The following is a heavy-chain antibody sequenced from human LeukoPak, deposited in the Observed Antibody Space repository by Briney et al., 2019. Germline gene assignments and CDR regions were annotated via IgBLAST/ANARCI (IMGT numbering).Heavy chain of an antibody. J-gene: IGHJ4*02. Sequence: PGGSLRLSCEASGFTFSAYAMTWVRQAPGKGLEWVGRIKRGSDGGTTEYAAPVKGRFIISRDDSRNTLYLEMASLQIEDTAVYYCTTDPSVLVVGYWGQGTLVTVSS. D-gene: IGHD2-15*01. CDR1: GFTFSAYA. CDR3: TTDPSVLVVGY. V-gene: IGHV3-15*01. CDR2: IKRGSDGGTT.